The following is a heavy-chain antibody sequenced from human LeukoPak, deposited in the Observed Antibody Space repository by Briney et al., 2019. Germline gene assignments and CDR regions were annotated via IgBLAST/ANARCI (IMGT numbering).Heavy chain of an antibody. D-gene: IGHD6-13*01. Sequence: GGSLRLSCAASGFTFSSYAMSWVRQAPGKGLEWVSAISGSGGSTYYADSVKGRFTISRDNSKNTLYLQMNSLRAEDTAVYYCAKDKANNLELVAPFDYWGQGTLVTVSS. CDR1: GFTFSSYA. J-gene: IGHJ4*02. CDR2: ISGSGGST. V-gene: IGHV3-23*01. CDR3: AKDKANNLELVAPFDY.